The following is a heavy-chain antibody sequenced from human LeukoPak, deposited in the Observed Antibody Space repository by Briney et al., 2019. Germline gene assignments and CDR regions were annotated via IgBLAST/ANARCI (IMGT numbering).Heavy chain of an antibody. V-gene: IGHV3-23*01. J-gene: IGHJ4*02. D-gene: IGHD3-22*01. Sequence: GGSLRLSCAASGFTFSSYAMSWVRQAPGEGLEWVSAISGSGGSTYYADSVKGRFTISRDNSKNTLYLQMNSLRAEDTAVYYCAKDLAYYYDSSGYFYGEGFFDYWGQGTLVTVSS. CDR1: GFTFSSYA. CDR2: ISGSGGST. CDR3: AKDLAYYYDSSGYFYGEGFFDY.